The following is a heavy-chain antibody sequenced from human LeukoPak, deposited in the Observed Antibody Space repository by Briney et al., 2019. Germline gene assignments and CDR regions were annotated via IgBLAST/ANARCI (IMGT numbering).Heavy chain of an antibody. V-gene: IGHV1-2*02. CDR3: ARDHTMVYYYMDV. J-gene: IGHJ6*03. CDR2: INPNSGGT. Sequence: ASVTVSCKASGYTFTGYYMHWVRQAPGQGLEWMGWINPNSGGTNYAQKFQGRVTMTRDTSISTAYMELSRLRSDDTAVYYCARDHTMVYYYMDVWGKGTTVTVSS. CDR1: GYTFTGYY. D-gene: IGHD3-10*01.